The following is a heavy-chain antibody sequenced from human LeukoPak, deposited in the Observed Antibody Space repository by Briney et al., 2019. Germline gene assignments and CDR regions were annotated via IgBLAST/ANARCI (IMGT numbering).Heavy chain of an antibody. D-gene: IGHD2-15*01. CDR2: MNPNNGNT. Sequence: ASVKVSCKASGYTFTNYEINWVRQATGQGLEWMGWMNPNNGNTGSAQNFQGRLTMTRNTSISTAYMELSSLRSDDPAVYYCARVPPGRANYWGQGTLVTVSS. J-gene: IGHJ4*02. CDR1: GYTFTNYE. CDR3: ARVPPGRANY. V-gene: IGHV1-8*01.